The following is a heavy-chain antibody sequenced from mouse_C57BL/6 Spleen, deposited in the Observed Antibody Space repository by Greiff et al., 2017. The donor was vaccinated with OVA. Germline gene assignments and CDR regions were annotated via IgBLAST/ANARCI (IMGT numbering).Heavy chain of an antibody. J-gene: IGHJ1*03. CDR1: RYTFTDYY. D-gene: IGHD2-3*01. Sequence: VQLQQSGPELVKPGASVKISCKASRYTFTDYYMNWVKQSHGKSLEWIGDINPNNGGTSYNQKFKGKATLTVDKSSSTAYMELRSLTSEDSAVYYCATKWDDGYWYFDVWGTGTTVTVSS. V-gene: IGHV1-26*01. CDR2: INPNNGGT. CDR3: ATKWDDGYWYFDV.